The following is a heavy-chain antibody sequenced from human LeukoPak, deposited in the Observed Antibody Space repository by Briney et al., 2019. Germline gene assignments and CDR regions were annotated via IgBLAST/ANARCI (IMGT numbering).Heavy chain of an antibody. D-gene: IGHD1-14*01. J-gene: IGHJ3*01. CDR3: ARARPPDSDAFDV. V-gene: IGHV3-11*01. CDR1: GFTFSDHY. Sequence: GGSLRLSCAASGFTFSDHYMSWIRQAPGKGLEWISYISGCDNTIYYADSVKGRFTISRDNAKNSLYLLMNSLRAEDTAVYYCARARPPDSDAFDVWGQGTLVTVSS. CDR2: ISGCDNTI.